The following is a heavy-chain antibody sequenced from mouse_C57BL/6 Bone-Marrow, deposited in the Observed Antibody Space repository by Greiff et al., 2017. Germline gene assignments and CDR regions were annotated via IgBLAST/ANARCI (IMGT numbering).Heavy chain of an antibody. J-gene: IGHJ1*03. CDR1: GYTFTSYW. CDR2: IDPSDSYT. Sequence: QVQLQQPGAELVMPGASVKLSCKASGYTFTSYWMHWVKQRPGQGLEWIGEIDPSDSYTNYNQKFKGKSTLTVDKSSSTAYMQLSSLTSEDSAVYYCARTPFYYGSSPPTAYFDVWGTGTTVTVSS. D-gene: IGHD1-1*01. V-gene: IGHV1-69*01. CDR3: ARTPFYYGSSPPTAYFDV.